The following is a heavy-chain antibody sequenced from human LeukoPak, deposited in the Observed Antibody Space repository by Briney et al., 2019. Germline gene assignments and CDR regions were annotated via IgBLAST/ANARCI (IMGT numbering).Heavy chain of an antibody. Sequence: ASVKVSCKASGFTFTSSAMQWVRQARGQRLEWIGWIVVGSGNTNYAQKFQERVTITRDMSTSTAYMELSSLRSEDTAVYYCAALIRGGATDYYYYYGMDVWGQGTTVTVSS. D-gene: IGHD1-26*01. CDR3: AALIRGGATDYYYYYGMDV. CDR2: IVVGSGNT. CDR1: GFTFTSSA. J-gene: IGHJ6*02. V-gene: IGHV1-58*02.